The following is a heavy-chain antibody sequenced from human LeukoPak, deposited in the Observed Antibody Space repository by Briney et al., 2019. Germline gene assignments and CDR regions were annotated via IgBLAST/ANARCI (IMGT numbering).Heavy chain of an antibody. Sequence: PSETLSLTCTVSGGSISSYYWSWIRQPPGKGLEWIGCIYYSGSTNYNPSLKSRVTISVDTSKNQFSLKLSSVTAADTAVYYCARDRSYYGSGSYYNVGYYYYYGMDVWGQGTTVTVSS. V-gene: IGHV4-59*01. CDR3: ARDRSYYGSGSYYNVGYYYYYGMDV. D-gene: IGHD3-10*01. CDR1: GGSISSYY. CDR2: IYYSGST. J-gene: IGHJ6*02.